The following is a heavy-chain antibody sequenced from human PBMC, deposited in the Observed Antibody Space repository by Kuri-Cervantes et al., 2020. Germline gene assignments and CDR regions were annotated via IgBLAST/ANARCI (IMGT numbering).Heavy chain of an antibody. CDR1: GYTFTGYY. V-gene: IGHV1-2*04. CDR3: ARDTGGFDYVWGSYRWNWFDP. CDR2: INPNSGGA. Sequence: ASVKVSCKASGYTFTGYYMHWVRQAPGQGLEWMGWINPNSGGANYAQKFQGWVTMTRDTSISTAYMGLSRLRSDDTAVYYCARDTGGFDYVWGSYRWNWFDPWGQGTLVTVSS. J-gene: IGHJ5*02. D-gene: IGHD3-16*01.